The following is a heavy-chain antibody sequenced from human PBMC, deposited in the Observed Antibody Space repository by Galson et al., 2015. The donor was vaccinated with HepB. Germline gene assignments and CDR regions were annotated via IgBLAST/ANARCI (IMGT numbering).Heavy chain of an antibody. CDR2: ISGSGGRT. CDR1: GFTFSSYG. V-gene: IGHV3-23*01. D-gene: IGHD5-24*01. CDR3: AKYHNDGRSVAFDY. Sequence: SLRLSCAASGFTFSSYGMTWVLQAPGKGLEWVSSISGSGGRTYYAASVQGRFTISRDNSKNTLYLQINSLRADDTAVYYCAKYHNDGRSVAFDYWGQGTLVTVSS. J-gene: IGHJ4*02.